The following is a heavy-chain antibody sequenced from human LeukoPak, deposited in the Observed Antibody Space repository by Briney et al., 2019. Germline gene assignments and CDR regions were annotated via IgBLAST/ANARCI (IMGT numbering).Heavy chain of an antibody. CDR3: ARELGSWYVDY. J-gene: IGHJ4*02. CDR2: ISYDGSNK. CDR1: GFTFSSYA. Sequence: PGGSLRLSCAASGFTFSSYAMHWVRQAPGKGLEWVAVISYDGSNKYYADSVEGRFIISRDNSKNTLYLQMNSLRAEDTAVYYCARELGSWYVDYWGQGTLVTVSS. V-gene: IGHV3-30*04. D-gene: IGHD6-13*01.